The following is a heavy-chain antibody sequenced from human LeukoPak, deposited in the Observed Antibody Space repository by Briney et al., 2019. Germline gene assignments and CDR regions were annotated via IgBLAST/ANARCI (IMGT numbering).Heavy chain of an antibody. V-gene: IGHV4-30-2*01. CDR1: GGSISSGGYS. Sequence: SETLSLTCAVSGGSISSGGYSWSWIRQPPGKGLEWIGYIYHSGSTYYNPSLKSRVTISVDRSKNQFPLKLSSVTAADTAVYYCARGRYYYDSSGYRYNWFDPWGQGTLDTVSS. CDR2: IYHSGST. J-gene: IGHJ5*02. D-gene: IGHD3-22*01. CDR3: ARGRYYYDSSGYRYNWFDP.